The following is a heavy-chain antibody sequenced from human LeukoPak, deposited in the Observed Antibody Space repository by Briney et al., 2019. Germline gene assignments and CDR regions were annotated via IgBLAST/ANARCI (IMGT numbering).Heavy chain of an antibody. CDR1: GGSISSYY. CDR3: ARDPGGAFDY. V-gene: IGHV4-59*12. D-gene: IGHD3-10*01. Sequence: PSETLSLTCTVSGGSISSYYWSWIRQPPGKGLEWIGYIYYSGSTNYNPSLKSRVTISVDRSKNQFSLKLSSVTAADTAVYYCARDPGGAFDYWGQGTLVTVSS. J-gene: IGHJ4*02. CDR2: IYYSGST.